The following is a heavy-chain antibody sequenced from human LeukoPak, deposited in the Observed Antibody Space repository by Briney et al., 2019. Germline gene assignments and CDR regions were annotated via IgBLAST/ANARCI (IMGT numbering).Heavy chain of an antibody. CDR1: GDTFNTYA. CDR2: IIPNLDIT. Sequence: SVKLSRKSSGDTFNTYAIRWVRHPPAQGLEWMGRIIPNLDITNYAQQSQGRVTITADKSTSTDNMDLKTLRSGHPAVYSCAREGREYYYDRSGYSGGYWGQGTLVTVSS. D-gene: IGHD3-22*01. CDR3: AREGREYYYDRSGYSGGY. J-gene: IGHJ4*02. V-gene: IGHV1-69*04.